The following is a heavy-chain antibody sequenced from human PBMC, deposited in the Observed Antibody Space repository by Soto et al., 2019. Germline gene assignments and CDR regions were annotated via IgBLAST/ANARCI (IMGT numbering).Heavy chain of an antibody. CDR2: ISSGSNSI. V-gene: IGHV3-48*01. Sequence: PGGSLRLSCAASGFPFTNYWMNWVRQTPGKGLMWVSYISSGSNSIYYADSLKGRFTSSRDNAKNSLFLQMNSLRVEDTAVYFCARVKHAGSYSPLDYWGQGALVTVSS. CDR1: GFPFTNYW. J-gene: IGHJ4*02. CDR3: ARVKHAGSYSPLDY. D-gene: IGHD1-26*01.